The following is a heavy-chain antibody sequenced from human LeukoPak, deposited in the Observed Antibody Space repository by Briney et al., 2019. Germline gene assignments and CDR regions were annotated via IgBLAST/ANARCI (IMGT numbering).Heavy chain of an antibody. CDR3: ATLDY. CDR1: GLTFSSYA. Sequence: GRSLRLSCAASGLTFSSYAMHWVRQAPGKGLEWVAMISYDGSYKYYADSVKGRFTISRDNSMHTLYLQMNSLRAGDTAVYYCATLDYWGQGTLVTVSS. J-gene: IGHJ4*02. CDR2: ISYDGSYK. V-gene: IGHV3-30*01.